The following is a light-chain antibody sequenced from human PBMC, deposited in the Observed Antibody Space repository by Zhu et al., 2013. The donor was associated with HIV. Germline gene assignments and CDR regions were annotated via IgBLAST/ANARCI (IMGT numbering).Light chain of an antibody. CDR2: GAS. CDR1: QSVSSNY. CDR3: QQYGSSPCS. J-gene: IGKJ2*04. V-gene: IGKV3-20*01. Sequence: EIVLTQSPGTLSLSPGERATLSCRASQSVSSNYLAWYQQKSGQAPRLLIYGASSRATGIADRFSGSGSGTDFTLTISRLEPEDFAVYYCQQYGSSPCSFGQGTKPEIK.